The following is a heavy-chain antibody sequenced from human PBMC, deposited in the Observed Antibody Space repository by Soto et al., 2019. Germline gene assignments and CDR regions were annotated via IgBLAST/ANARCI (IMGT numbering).Heavy chain of an antibody. CDR1: GFICSSYD. Sequence: GGSLRLSCAVSGFICSSYDMSWVRQAPGKGLEWVSTILVGGSPHYEDSVKGRFTISRDTSKNTVYLQMNSLTAGDTAVYYCAKATATSGGAFEIYGQRAMVTV. CDR2: ILVGGSP. CDR3: AKATATSGGAFEI. J-gene: IGHJ3*02. V-gene: IGHV3-23*01. D-gene: IGHD1-1*01.